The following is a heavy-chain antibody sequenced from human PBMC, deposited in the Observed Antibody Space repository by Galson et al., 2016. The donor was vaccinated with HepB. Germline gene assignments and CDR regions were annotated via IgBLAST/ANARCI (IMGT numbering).Heavy chain of an antibody. CDR3: ARVYDFWNGYAQNWYFDL. CDR1: GYSFTSYW. Sequence: QSGAEVKKPGESLKISCKGSGYSFTSYWIGWVRQMPGKGLEWMGAIYPGESDTRYSPSFQGQVTLSADKSIGTAYVQWRSLKASDTAMYYCARVYDFWNGYAQNWYFDLWGRGSLVTVSS. V-gene: IGHV5-51*01. D-gene: IGHD3-3*01. J-gene: IGHJ2*01. CDR2: IYPGESDT.